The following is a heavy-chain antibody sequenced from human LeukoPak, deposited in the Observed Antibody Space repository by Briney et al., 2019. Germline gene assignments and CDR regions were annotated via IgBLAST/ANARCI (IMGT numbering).Heavy chain of an antibody. V-gene: IGHV1-2*02. Sequence: ASVKVSCKASGYTFTGYYLHWVRPAPGQGPEWMGWINPDNGGPFYAQNFKGRVTMTRDPSIGTAYMELHRLRSDDTAVYYCAKIGKSWDAYDLWGQGTMVNVSP. CDR3: AKIGKSWDAYDL. J-gene: IGHJ3*01. CDR2: INPDNGGP. CDR1: GYTFTGYY. D-gene: IGHD1-14*01.